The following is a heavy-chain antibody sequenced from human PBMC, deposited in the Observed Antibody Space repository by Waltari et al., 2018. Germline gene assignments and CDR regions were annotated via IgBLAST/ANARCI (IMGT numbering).Heavy chain of an antibody. CDR2: IYYSGST. Sequence: QVQLQASGPGLVKPSETLSLTCTVPGGSISSYYWSWLRQPPGKGLEWIGYIYYSGSTNYNASLKSRVTISVDTSKNQFSLKLSSVTAADTAVYYCARWTGPPPGGYYDYWGQGTLVTVSS. CDR1: GGSISSYY. V-gene: IGHV4-59*01. CDR3: ARWTGPPPGGYYDY. D-gene: IGHD3-22*01. J-gene: IGHJ4*02.